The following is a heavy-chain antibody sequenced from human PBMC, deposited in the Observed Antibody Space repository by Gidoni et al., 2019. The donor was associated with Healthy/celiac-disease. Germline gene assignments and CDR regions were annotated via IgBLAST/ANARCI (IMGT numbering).Heavy chain of an antibody. D-gene: IGHD6-19*01. J-gene: IGHJ4*02. Sequence: EVQLLESGGGLVQPGGALRLSCSAPGCPVRSYAMSWVRQAPGKGLEWVSAISGSGGSTYYADSVKGRFTISRDNSKNTLYLQMNSLRAEDTAVYYCAKDGGSGWPVTRFDYWGQGTLVTVSS. V-gene: IGHV3-23*01. CDR1: GCPVRSYA. CDR2: ISGSGGST. CDR3: AKDGGSGWPVTRFDY.